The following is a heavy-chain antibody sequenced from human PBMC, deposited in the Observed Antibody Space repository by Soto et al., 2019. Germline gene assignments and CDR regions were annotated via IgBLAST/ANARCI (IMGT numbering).Heavy chain of an antibody. D-gene: IGHD5-18*01. CDR3: ARDFREYSYGYYYYGMDV. V-gene: IGHV1-69*13. CDR2: IIPIFGTA. Sequence: GASVKVSCKASGGTFSSYAISWVRQAPGQGLEWMGGIIPIFGTANYAQKFQGRVTITADESTSTAYMELSSLRSEDTAVYYCARDFREYSYGYYYYGMDVWGQGTTVTVS. CDR1: GGTFSSYA. J-gene: IGHJ6*02.